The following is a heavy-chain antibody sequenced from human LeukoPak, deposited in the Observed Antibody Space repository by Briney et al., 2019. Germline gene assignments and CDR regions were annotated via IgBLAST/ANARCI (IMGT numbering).Heavy chain of an antibody. CDR1: GGSFSGYY. CDR3: ARGYCSGGSCYSFLQGWLDP. V-gene: IGHV4-34*01. CDR2: INHSGST. Sequence: SETLSLTCAVYGGSFSGYYWSWIRQPPGKGLEWIGEINHSGSTKYNPSLRSRVTISVDTSKNQFSLKLSSVTAADTAVYYCARGYCSGGSCYSFLQGWLDPWGQGTLVTVSS. D-gene: IGHD2-15*01. J-gene: IGHJ5*02.